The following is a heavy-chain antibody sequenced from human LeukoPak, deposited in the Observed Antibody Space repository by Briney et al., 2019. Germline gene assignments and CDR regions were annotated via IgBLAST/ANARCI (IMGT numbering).Heavy chain of an antibody. CDR3: AIVSDNWYGC. V-gene: IGHV1-18*01. D-gene: IGHD3-16*02. CDR2: ISPYNGNP. CDR1: VYTFTDYG. J-gene: IGHJ5*01. Sequence: ASVTVSYTSSVYTFTDYGSNWVRQAPGQGLEWMGWISPYNGNPNHAQKFQGRVTFTTDTSTNTASMELRSLRSDDTAVYFCAIVSDNWYGCWGQGTLVTVSS.